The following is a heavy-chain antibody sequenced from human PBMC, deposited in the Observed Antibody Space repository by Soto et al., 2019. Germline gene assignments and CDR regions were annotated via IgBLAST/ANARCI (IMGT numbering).Heavy chain of an antibody. V-gene: IGHV4-59*01. CDR2: IYYSGST. D-gene: IGHD2-2*02. CDR1: GGSISSYY. CDR3: ASRVRYCSSTSCYMEAFDI. J-gene: IGHJ3*02. Sequence: SETLSLTCTVSGGSISSYYWSWIRQPPGKGLEWIGYIYYSGSTNYNPSLKSRVTISVDTSKNQFSLKLSSVTAADTAVYYCASRVRYCSSTSCYMEAFDIWGQGTMVTVSS.